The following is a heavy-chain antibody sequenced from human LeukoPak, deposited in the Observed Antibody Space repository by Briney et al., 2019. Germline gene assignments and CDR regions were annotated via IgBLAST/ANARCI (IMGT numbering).Heavy chain of an antibody. Sequence: ASVKVSCKASGYTFTGYYMHWVRQAPGQGLEWMGRINPNGGGTNYAQKFQGRVTMTRDTSISTAYMELSRLRSDDTAVYYCARLIAAAVGSWFDPWGQGTLVTVSS. V-gene: IGHV1-2*06. CDR3: ARLIAAAVGSWFDP. J-gene: IGHJ5*02. D-gene: IGHD6-13*01. CDR2: INPNGGGT. CDR1: GYTFTGYY.